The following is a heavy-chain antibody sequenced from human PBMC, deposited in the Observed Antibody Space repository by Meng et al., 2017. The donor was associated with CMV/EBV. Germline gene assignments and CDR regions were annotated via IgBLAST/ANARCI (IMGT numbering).Heavy chain of an antibody. CDR1: GFMFRNYG. Sequence: GGSLRLSFVASGFMFRNYGMNWVRQAPGKGLEWVAGIWYDGSNRNDGDSVKGRFTISRDNSKDILYLQMNSLRVEDTAIYYCAKLAGFFGMGHYGLDVWGQGTTVTVSS. CDR3: AKLAGFFGMGHYGLDV. CDR2: IWYDGSNR. J-gene: IGHJ6*02. V-gene: IGHV3-33*06. D-gene: IGHD1-14*01.